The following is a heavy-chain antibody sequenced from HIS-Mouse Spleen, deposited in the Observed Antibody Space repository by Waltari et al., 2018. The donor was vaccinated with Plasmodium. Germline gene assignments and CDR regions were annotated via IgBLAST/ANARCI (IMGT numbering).Heavy chain of an antibody. D-gene: IGHD3-22*01. CDR1: GYSISSGYY. Sequence: QVQLQESGPGLVKPSETLSLPCTVSGYSISSGYYWGWIRQPPGKGLEWIGSIYHSGRTYYNPSLKSRVTISVDTSKNQFSLKLSSVTAADTAVYYCAREGASTTMIVDFWGQGTLVTVSS. CDR3: AREGASTTMIVDF. CDR2: IYHSGRT. J-gene: IGHJ4*02. V-gene: IGHV4-38-2*02.